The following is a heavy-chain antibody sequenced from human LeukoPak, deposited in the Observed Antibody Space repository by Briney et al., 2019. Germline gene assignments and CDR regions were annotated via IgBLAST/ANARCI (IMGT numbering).Heavy chain of an antibody. Sequence: ASVKVSCKASGYTFTSYDINWVRQATGQGLEWMGWMNPNSGNTGYAQKFQGRVTMTRNTSISTAYMELSSLRSEDTAVYYCAKDISPRYCSSTSCYANGMDVWGQGTTVTVSS. CDR1: GYTFTSYD. J-gene: IGHJ6*02. CDR3: AKDISPRYCSSTSCYANGMDV. D-gene: IGHD2-2*01. CDR2: MNPNSGNT. V-gene: IGHV1-8*01.